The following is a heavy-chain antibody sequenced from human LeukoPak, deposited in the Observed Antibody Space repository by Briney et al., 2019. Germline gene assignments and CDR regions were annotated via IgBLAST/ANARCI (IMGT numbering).Heavy chain of an antibody. CDR2: ISWNSGSI. Sequence: PGRSLRLSCAASGFTFDDYAMHWVRQAPGKGLEWVSGISWNSGSIGYADSVKGRFTISRDNAKNSLYLQMNSLRAEDTALYYCAKVVDQAFDIWGQGTMVTVSS. CDR3: AKVVDQAFDI. V-gene: IGHV3-9*01. J-gene: IGHJ3*02. CDR1: GFTFDDYA. D-gene: IGHD2-15*01.